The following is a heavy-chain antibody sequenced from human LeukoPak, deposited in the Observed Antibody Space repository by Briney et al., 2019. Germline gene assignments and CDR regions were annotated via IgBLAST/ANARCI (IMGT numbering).Heavy chain of an antibody. D-gene: IGHD1-26*01. CDR3: ARSQVGATVELGY. Sequence: ASVKVSCKASGYTFTSHYMHWVRQAPGQGLEWMGIINPSGGSTSYAQKFQGRVTMTRDMSTSTVYMELSSLRSEDTAVYYCARSQVGATVELGYWGQGTLVTVSS. V-gene: IGHV1-46*01. CDR2: INPSGGST. CDR1: GYTFTSHY. J-gene: IGHJ4*02.